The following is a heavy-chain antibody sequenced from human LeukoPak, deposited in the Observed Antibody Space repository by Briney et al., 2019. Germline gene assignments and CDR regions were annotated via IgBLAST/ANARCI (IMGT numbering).Heavy chain of an antibody. CDR2: ISSSGSTI. Sequence: GGSLRLSCAASGFTFSSYEMKWVRQAPGKGLEWVSYISSSGSTIYYADSVKGRFTISRDNAKNSLYLQMNSLRAEDTAVYYCARGYCSSTSCYPTSPFDPWGQGTLVTVSS. CDR1: GFTFSSYE. D-gene: IGHD2-2*01. J-gene: IGHJ5*02. V-gene: IGHV3-48*03. CDR3: ARGYCSSTSCYPTSPFDP.